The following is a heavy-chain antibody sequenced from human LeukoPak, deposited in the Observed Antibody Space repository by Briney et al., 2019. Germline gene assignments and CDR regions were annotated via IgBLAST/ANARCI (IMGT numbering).Heavy chain of an antibody. Sequence: ASVKVSCKASGYTFTGYYMHWVRQAPGQGLEWMGWINPNSGGTNYAQKFQGRVTMTRDTSISTAYMELSRLRSDDTAVYYCARVEYFDWLPLGAFDIWGQGTMVTVSS. D-gene: IGHD3-9*01. V-gene: IGHV1-2*02. CDR1: GYTFTGYY. CDR3: ARVEYFDWLPLGAFDI. J-gene: IGHJ3*02. CDR2: INPNSGGT.